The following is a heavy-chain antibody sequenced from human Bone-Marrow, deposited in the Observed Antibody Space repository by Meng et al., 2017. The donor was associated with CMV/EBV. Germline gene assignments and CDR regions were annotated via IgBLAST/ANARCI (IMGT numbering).Heavy chain of an antibody. CDR2: INHSGST. CDR3: ARRTASSSWSKFDY. J-gene: IGHJ4*02. V-gene: IGHV4-34*01. D-gene: IGHD6-13*01. Sequence: SETLSLTCAVYGGSFSGYYWSWIRQPPGKGLEWIGEINHSGSTNYNPSLKSRVTISVDTSKNQFSLKLSSVTAADTAVYYCARRTASSSWSKFDYWGQGNLVTVSS. CDR1: GGSFSGYY.